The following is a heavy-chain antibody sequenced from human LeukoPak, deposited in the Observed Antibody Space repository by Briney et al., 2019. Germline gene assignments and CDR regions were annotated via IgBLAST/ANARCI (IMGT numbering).Heavy chain of an antibody. CDR3: ARAIKTRMVRESGYYYYYGMDV. CDR1: GGSISSGGYY. J-gene: IGHJ6*02. CDR2: IYYSGST. D-gene: IGHD3-10*01. Sequence: PSETLSLTCTVSGGSISSGGYYWSWIRQHPGKGLEWIGYIYYSGSTYYNPSLKSRVTISVDTSKNQFSLKLSSVTAADTAVYYCARAIKTRMVRESGYYYYYGMDVWGQGTTVTVSS. V-gene: IGHV4-31*03.